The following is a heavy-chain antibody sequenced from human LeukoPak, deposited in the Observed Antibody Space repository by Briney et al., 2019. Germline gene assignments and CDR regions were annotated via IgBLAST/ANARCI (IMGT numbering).Heavy chain of an antibody. J-gene: IGHJ4*02. CDR1: GYTFTGYY. Sequence: GASVKVSCKASGYTFTGYYMHWVRQAPGQGLEWMGWINPNSGGTNYAQKFQGRVTMTRDTSISTAYMELSRLRSDDTAVYYCARGPPSTYYYDSSGYPDYWGQGTLVTVSS. D-gene: IGHD3-22*01. CDR2: INPNSGGT. CDR3: ARGPPSTYYYDSSGYPDY. V-gene: IGHV1-2*02.